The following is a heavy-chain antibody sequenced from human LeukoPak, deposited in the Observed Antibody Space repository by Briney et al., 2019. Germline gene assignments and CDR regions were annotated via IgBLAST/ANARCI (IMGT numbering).Heavy chain of an antibody. CDR2: ISRSSNYK. V-gene: IGHV3-21*01. CDR1: ELSFANYL. J-gene: IGHJ5*02. CDR3: ARGLISCNDPRCHLGWFDP. D-gene: IGHD2/OR15-2a*01. Sequence: GGSLTLSCTASELSFANYLMNWVRQAPGKGLEWVSSISRSSNYKYYADSVKGRFTISRDNAGNSLFLQINSLRAEDAGIYFCARGLISCNDPRCHLGWFDPWGQGTPVTVSS.